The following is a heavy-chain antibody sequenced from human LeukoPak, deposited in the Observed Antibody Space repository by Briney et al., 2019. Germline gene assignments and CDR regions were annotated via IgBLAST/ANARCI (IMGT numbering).Heavy chain of an antibody. CDR3: ARDHHFGIVGAKWHWFDP. D-gene: IGHD1-26*01. V-gene: IGHV4-59*01. J-gene: IGHJ5*02. CDR1: GGSISSYY. CDR2: IYYSGST. Sequence: SETLSLTCTVSGGSISSYYWSWIRQPPWKGLEWIGYIYYSGSTNYNPSLKSRVTISVDTSKNQFSLKLSSVTAADTAVYYCARDHHFGIVGAKWHWFDPWGQGTLVTVSS.